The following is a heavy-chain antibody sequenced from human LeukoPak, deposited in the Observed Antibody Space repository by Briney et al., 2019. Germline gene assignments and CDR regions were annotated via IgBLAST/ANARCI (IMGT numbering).Heavy chain of an antibody. Sequence: KPGGSLRLSCAASGFTFSSYSMNWVRQAPGKGLEWVSSISSSSSYIYYADSVKGRFTISRDNAKNSLYLQMNSLRAEDTAVYYWARDPGWELLNYYYYYMDVWGKGTTVTVSS. CDR2: ISSSSSYI. V-gene: IGHV3-21*01. CDR3: ARDPGWELLNYYYYYMDV. CDR1: GFTFSSYS. J-gene: IGHJ6*03. D-gene: IGHD1-26*01.